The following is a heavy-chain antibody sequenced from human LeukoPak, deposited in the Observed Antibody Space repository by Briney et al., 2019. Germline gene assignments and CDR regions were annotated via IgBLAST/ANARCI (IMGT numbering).Heavy chain of an antibody. D-gene: IGHD3-22*01. J-gene: IGHJ6*02. CDR1: GGSISSYY. CDR3: ARVLGDSSGYYYGYYYYYGMDV. CDR2: IYYSGST. V-gene: IGHV4-59*01. Sequence: SETLSLTCTVSGGSISSYYWSWIRQPPGKGLEWIGYIYYSGSTNYNPSLKSRVTISVDTSKNQFSLKLSSVTAADTAVYYCARVLGDSSGYYYGYYYYYGMDVWGQGTTVTVSS.